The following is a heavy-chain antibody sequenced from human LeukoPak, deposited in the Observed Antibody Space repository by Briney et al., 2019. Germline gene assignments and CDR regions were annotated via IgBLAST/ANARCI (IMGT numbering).Heavy chain of an antibody. V-gene: IGHV1-2*02. CDR2: INPNIGAT. D-gene: IGHD6-13*01. Sequence: GASVKVSCKASGYTFTGYFMHWVRQAPGQGLEWMGWINPNIGATKYARKFQGRVTMTRDTSISTAYMELSSLRSDDTAVYYCARGGGIALAGTRFDFWGRGTLVTVSS. CDR1: GYTFTGYF. J-gene: IGHJ4*02. CDR3: ARGGGIALAGTRFDF.